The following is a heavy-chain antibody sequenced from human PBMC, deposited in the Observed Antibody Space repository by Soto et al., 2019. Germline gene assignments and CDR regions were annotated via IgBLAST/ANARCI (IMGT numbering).Heavy chain of an antibody. CDR2: IGTAGDT. CDR1: GFTFTSYD. D-gene: IGHD2-21*01. J-gene: IGHJ4*02. CDR3: ARAIVLFLFDY. Sequence: GGSLRLSCSASGFTFTSYDMHWVRQGPGKGLEWVSAIGTAGDTNYAGSVKGRFTISRENAKNSLYLQMNSLRAGDTAIYFCARAIVLFLFDYWGQGTLVTVSS. V-gene: IGHV3-13*04.